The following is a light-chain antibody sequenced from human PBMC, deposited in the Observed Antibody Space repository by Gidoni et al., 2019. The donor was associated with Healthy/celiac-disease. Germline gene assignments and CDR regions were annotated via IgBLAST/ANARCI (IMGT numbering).Light chain of an antibody. V-gene: IGKV3D-15*01. CDR2: GAS. CDR3: QQYDNWPLT. J-gene: IGKJ4*01. Sequence: EIVMTQSPATLSVSSGERATLPCKASQSISSYLAWYQQKPGHAPRLLIYGASTMATGIPARFSGSGSGTEFTLTISSLQSEDFAVYYCQQYDNWPLTFGGGTKVEIK. CDR1: QSISSY.